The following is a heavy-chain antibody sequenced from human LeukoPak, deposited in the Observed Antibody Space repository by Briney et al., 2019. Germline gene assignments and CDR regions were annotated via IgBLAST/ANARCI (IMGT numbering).Heavy chain of an antibody. V-gene: IGHV4-38-2*02. CDR3: ARGIAARGKPNWFDP. CDR2: IYHRGST. J-gene: IGHJ5*02. D-gene: IGHD6-6*01. CDR1: GYSIISGYY. Sequence: SETLSLTCTVSGYSIISGYYWGWIRQPPGKGLEWIGSIYHRGSTHYNPFPRSRVTISVDTSKNQFSLKLRSVTAADTAVYYCARGIAARGKPNWFDPWGQGTLVTVSS.